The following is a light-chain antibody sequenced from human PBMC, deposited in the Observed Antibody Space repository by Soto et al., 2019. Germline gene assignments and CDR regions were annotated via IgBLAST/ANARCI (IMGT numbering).Light chain of an antibody. V-gene: IGKV3-20*01. CDR1: QSVTSKY. Sequence: IVLTQSPGTLSLSPGERATLFCRASQSVTSKYFAWYQQKPGQAPRLLIYGISDMATGIPDRFSGSGSGTDFTLTISRLEPEDFAVYYCEQYGSSPRTFGQGTKVEIK. CDR3: EQYGSSPRT. J-gene: IGKJ1*01. CDR2: GIS.